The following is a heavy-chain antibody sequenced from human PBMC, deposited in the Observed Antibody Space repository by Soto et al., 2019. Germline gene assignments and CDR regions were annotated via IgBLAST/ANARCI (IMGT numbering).Heavy chain of an antibody. D-gene: IGHD2-15*01. CDR3: AGFSEVAATEINWFDP. Sequence: PSETLSLTCTVSGASINSGDYYWSWIRQPPWKGLEWIGYIYYSGSTYYNPSLKSRVTISADTSKNQFSLKLSSVTAADTAVYYCAGFSEVAATEINWFDPWGQGXLVTVYS. V-gene: IGHV4-30-4*01. CDR2: IYYSGST. J-gene: IGHJ5*02. CDR1: GASINSGDYY.